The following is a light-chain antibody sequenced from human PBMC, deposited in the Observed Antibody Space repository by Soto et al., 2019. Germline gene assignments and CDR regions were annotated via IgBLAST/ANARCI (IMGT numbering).Light chain of an antibody. CDR3: AAWDDSLSEVV. V-gene: IGLV1-44*01. J-gene: IGLJ2*01. Sequence: QSVLTQPPSVSETPGQTVTISCSGSSSNIGSNTVDWYQQLPGTAPKLLIYSNSQRSSGVPARFSGSKSGTSASLAISGLQSDDEADFYCAAWDDSLSEVVFGGGTTLPVL. CDR1: SSNIGSNT. CDR2: SNS.